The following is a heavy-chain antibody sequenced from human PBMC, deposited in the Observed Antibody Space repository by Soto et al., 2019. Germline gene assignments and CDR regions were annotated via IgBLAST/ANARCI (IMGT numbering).Heavy chain of an antibody. Sequence: PSETLSLTCAVYGVSFSGYYWSWIRQPPGKGLEWIGEINHSGSTNYNPSLKSRVTISVDTSKNQFSLKLSSVTAADTAVYYCARAMANYDYFGGSYVLDIGGKGTTVPV. J-gene: IGHJ3*02. D-gene: IGHD3-16*01. CDR2: INHSGST. CDR3: ARAMANYDYFGGSYVLDI. V-gene: IGHV4-34*01. CDR1: GVSFSGYY.